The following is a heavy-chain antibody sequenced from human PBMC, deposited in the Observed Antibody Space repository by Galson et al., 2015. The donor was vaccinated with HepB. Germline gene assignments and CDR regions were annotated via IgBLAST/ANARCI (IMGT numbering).Heavy chain of an antibody. J-gene: IGHJ6*02. D-gene: IGHD3-10*01. CDR3: ARGVGFYYGLDV. Sequence: SLRLSCATSGFTFSNFVMHWVRQAPGQGLEWVAIITFGDITKSYGDSVKGRFTISRDTSKNTLYLQMRSLRAEDTAVYFCARGVGFYYGLDVWGQGTTVTVSS. V-gene: IGHV3-33*01. CDR2: ITFGDITK. CDR1: GFTFSNFV.